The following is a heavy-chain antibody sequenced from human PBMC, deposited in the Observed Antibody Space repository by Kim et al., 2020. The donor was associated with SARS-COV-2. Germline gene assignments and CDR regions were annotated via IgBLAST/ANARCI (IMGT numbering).Heavy chain of an antibody. Sequence: SETLSLTCAVYGGSFSGYYWSWIRQPPGKGLEWIGEINHSGSTNYNPSLKSRVTISVDTSKNQFSLKLSSVTAADTAVYYCARGPTSYCSGGSCYSSGLDYWGQGTLVTVSS. V-gene: IGHV4-34*01. CDR1: GGSFSGYY. J-gene: IGHJ4*02. CDR3: ARGPTSYCSGGSCYSSGLDY. CDR2: INHSGST. D-gene: IGHD2-15*01.